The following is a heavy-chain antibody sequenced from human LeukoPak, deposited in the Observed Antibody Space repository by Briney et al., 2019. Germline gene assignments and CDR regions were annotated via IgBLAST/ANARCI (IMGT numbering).Heavy chain of an antibody. CDR2: IYYSGST. Sequence: SETLSLTCTVSGGSISSYYWSWIRQPPGKGLEWIGYIYYSGSTNYNPSLKSRVTISVDTSKNQFSLKLSSVTAADTAVYYCARDPYYYDSSGYYYVGAFDIWGQGTMVTVSS. CDR1: GGSISSYY. CDR3: ARDPYYYDSSGYYYVGAFDI. D-gene: IGHD3-22*01. V-gene: IGHV4-59*01. J-gene: IGHJ3*02.